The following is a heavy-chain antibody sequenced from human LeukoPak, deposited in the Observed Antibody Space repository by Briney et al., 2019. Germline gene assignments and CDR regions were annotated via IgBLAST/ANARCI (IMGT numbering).Heavy chain of an antibody. D-gene: IGHD1-26*01. CDR2: IYSGGSA. V-gene: IGHV3-53*01. CDR1: GFTVSSKY. CDR3: ATYYRGGLFDY. Sequence: GGSLRLSCAASGFTVSSKYMSWVRQAPGKGLEWVSVIYSGGSAYYADSVKGRFTISRDNSKNTLYLQMNSLRDEDTAVYYCATYYRGGLFDYWGQGTLVTASS. J-gene: IGHJ4*02.